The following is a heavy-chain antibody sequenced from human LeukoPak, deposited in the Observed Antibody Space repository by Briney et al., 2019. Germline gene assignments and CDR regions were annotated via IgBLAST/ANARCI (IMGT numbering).Heavy chain of an antibody. CDR2: IYHSGST. CDR1: GGSISSGGYS. D-gene: IGHD5-18*01. CDR3: ARRSGIQLLNWFDP. J-gene: IGHJ5*02. V-gene: IGHV4-30-2*01. Sequence: SQTLSLTCAVSGGSISSGGYSWSWIRQPPGKGLEWLGYIYHSGSTYYNPSLKSRVTISVDTSKNQFSLKLSSVTAADTAVYYCARRSGIQLLNWFDPWGQGTLVTVSS.